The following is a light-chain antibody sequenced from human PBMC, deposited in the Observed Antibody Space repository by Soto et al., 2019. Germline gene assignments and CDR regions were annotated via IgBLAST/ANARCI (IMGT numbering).Light chain of an antibody. CDR1: QSISSW. CDR3: QQYNSLWT. V-gene: IGKV1-5*03. J-gene: IGKJ1*01. CDR2: KAS. Sequence: DIQMTQSPSTLSASVGDRVTITCRASQSISSWLAWYQQKPGKAPKLLIYKASSLESGVPSRCSGSGSGTEITLTISSLQPDDFATYYCQQYNSLWTFGQGTKVEIK.